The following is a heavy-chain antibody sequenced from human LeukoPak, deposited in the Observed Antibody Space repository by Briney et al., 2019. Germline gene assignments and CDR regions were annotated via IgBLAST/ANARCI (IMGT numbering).Heavy chain of an antibody. Sequence: GGSLRLSCAASGFTFSDYAMSWVRQAPGKGLEWVSFIYSDNTHYSDSVKGRFTISRDNSKNTLYLQMNSQRAEDTAVYYCARRAGAYSHPYDYWGQGTLVTVSS. D-gene: IGHD4/OR15-4a*01. CDR1: GFTFSDYA. CDR2: IYSDNT. V-gene: IGHV3-53*01. CDR3: ARRAGAYSHPYDY. J-gene: IGHJ4*02.